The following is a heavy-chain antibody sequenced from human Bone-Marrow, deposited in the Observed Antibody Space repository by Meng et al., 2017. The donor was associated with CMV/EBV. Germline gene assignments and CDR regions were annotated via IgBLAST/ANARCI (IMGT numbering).Heavy chain of an antibody. V-gene: IGHV3-30-3*01. J-gene: IGHJ3*02. Sequence: GESLKISCAASGFTFSSYAMHWVRQAPGKGLEWVAVISYDGSNKYYADSVKGRFTISRDNSKNTLYLQMNSLRAEDTAVYYCARARGEQQLAILDAFDIWGQGKMVNV. CDR2: ISYDGSNK. CDR3: ARARGEQQLAILDAFDI. D-gene: IGHD6-13*01. CDR1: GFTFSSYA.